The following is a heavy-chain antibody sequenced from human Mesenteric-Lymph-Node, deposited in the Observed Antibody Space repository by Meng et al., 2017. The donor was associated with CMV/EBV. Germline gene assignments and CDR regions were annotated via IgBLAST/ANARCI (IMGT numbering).Heavy chain of an antibody. D-gene: IGHD3-3*01. CDR1: GGSISSYY. V-gene: IGHV4-59*01. Sequence: AETLSLTCTVSGGSISSYYWSWIRQPPGKGLEWIGYIYYSGSTNYNPSLKSRVTISVDTSKNQFSLKLSSVTAADMAVYYCARDYDAYGLDVWGQGTTVTVSS. CDR3: ARDYDAYGLDV. J-gene: IGHJ6*02. CDR2: IYYSGST.